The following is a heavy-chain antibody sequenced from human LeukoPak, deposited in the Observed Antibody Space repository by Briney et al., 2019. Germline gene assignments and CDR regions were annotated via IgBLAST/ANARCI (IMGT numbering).Heavy chain of an antibody. Sequence: SETLSLTCTVSGGSVSSGDSYWSWIRQPAGKGLEWIGRIYTSGNTNYNPSLDSRVTISRDTSKNQLSLTLTSVTAADTAVYYCARSSYDSLTGYYFLVYWGQGILVTVSS. D-gene: IGHD3-9*01. CDR1: GGSVSSGDSY. J-gene: IGHJ4*02. CDR2: IYTSGNT. CDR3: ARSSYDSLTGYYFLVY. V-gene: IGHV4-61*02.